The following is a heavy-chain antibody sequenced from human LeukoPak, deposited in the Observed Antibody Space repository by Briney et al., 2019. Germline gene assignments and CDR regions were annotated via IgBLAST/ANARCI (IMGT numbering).Heavy chain of an antibody. V-gene: IGHV4-39*07. D-gene: IGHD3-10*01. CDR1: GGSISSGSYY. CDR2: IYFSGRT. CDR3: ARGITMVRGVMYYYYMDV. Sequence: SETLSLTCNVSGGSISSGSYYWGWIRQPPGKGLEWIGSIYFSGRTYYNMSLKSRVTISIDTSKNQFSLKVNSVTAADTAVYYCARGITMVRGVMYYYYMDVWGKGTTVTISS. J-gene: IGHJ6*03.